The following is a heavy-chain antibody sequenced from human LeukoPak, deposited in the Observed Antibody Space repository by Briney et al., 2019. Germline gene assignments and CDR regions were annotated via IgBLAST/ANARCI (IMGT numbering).Heavy chain of an antibody. V-gene: IGHV3-15*01. D-gene: IGHD5-24*01. CDR3: TTERDVYIHGRFDY. Sequence: RPGGSLRPSCAVSGFTFSNAWISWVRQSPGKWLEWVGRIKSKTDGGTADYAAPVKGRFAISRDDSKSTLYLQMNSLKTEDTGVYYCTTERDVYIHGRFDYWGQGTLVTVSS. J-gene: IGHJ4*02. CDR1: GFTFSNAW. CDR2: IKSKTDGGTA.